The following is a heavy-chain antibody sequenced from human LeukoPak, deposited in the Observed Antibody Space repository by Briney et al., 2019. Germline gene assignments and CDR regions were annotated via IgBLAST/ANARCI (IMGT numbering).Heavy chain of an antibody. CDR1: GFTFGDYA. Sequence: GRSLRLSCTASGFTFGDYAMSWVRQAPGKGLEWVCFIRSKAYGGTTEYAASVKGRFTISRDDSKSIAYLQMNSLKTEDTAVYYCTRDRYPTYYYDSSVGHDAFDIWGQGTMVTVSS. CDR3: TRDRYPTYYYDSSVGHDAFDI. V-gene: IGHV3-49*04. D-gene: IGHD3-22*01. CDR2: IRSKAYGGTT. J-gene: IGHJ3*02.